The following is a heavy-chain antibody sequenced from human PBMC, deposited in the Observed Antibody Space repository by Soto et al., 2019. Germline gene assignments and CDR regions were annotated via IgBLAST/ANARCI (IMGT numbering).Heavy chain of an antibody. V-gene: IGHV1-3*01. D-gene: IGHD3-22*01. Sequence: QVQLVQSGAEVKKPGASVKVSCKASGYTFTSYAMHWVRQAPGQRLEWMGWINAGNGNTKYSQKFQGRVTITRDTTASTDYSELSSLRYEDTAVYYCARGKEAYYDSSGYYYGTGWFDPWGQGTLVTVSS. CDR2: INAGNGNT. J-gene: IGHJ5*02. CDR1: GYTFTSYA. CDR3: ARGKEAYYDSSGYYYGTGWFDP.